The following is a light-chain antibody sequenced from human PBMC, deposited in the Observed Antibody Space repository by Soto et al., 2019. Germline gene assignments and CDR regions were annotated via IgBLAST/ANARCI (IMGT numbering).Light chain of an antibody. CDR1: QSVANN. Sequence: EIEMTQSPGTLCVSPGERATLSGRASQSVANNLAWYQQKPGQPPRLLIYGASTRASGIKPRFSGSGSGTDFTLTIRRMEPEDFAVYYCKKYGSSPWKCGKGPKVAIK. CDR2: GAS. CDR3: KKYGSSPWK. V-gene: IGKV3-20*01. J-gene: IGKJ1*01.